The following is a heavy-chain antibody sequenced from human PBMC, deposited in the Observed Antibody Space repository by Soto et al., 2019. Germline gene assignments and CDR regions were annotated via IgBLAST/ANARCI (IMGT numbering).Heavy chain of an antibody. D-gene: IGHD4-17*01. CDR3: ARGSDFGDDLDF. CDR2: INPIGGTT. J-gene: IGHJ4*02. CDR1: GYTFTNYY. Sequence: GASVKVSCKASGYTFTNYYLHWVRQAPGQGLEWMGIINPIGGTTTYAQKFQGRLTMTRDTSTSTVYMELSSLRSEDTAVYYCARGSDFGDDLDFWGRGTLVTVSS. V-gene: IGHV1-46*01.